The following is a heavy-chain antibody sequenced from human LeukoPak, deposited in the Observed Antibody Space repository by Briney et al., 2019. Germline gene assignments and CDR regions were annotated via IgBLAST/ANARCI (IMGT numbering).Heavy chain of an antibody. D-gene: IGHD3-10*01. J-gene: IGHJ4*02. CDR3: AREGNYYGSGSYLDY. Sequence: GGSLRLSCAASGFTFSSYWMTWVRQAPGKGLEWVAVISYDGSNKYYADSVKGRFTISRDNSKNTLYLQMNSLRAEDTAVYYCAREGNYYGSGSYLDYWGQGTLVTVS. CDR1: GFTFSSYW. V-gene: IGHV3-30*03. CDR2: ISYDGSNK.